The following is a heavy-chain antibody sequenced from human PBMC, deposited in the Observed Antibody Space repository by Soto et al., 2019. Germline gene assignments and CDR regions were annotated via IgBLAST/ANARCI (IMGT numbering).Heavy chain of an antibody. CDR1: GYTFTSYY. Sequence: ASVKVSCKASGYTFTSYYMHWVRQAPGQGLERMGIINPSGGSTSYAQKFQGRVTMTRDTSTSTAYMELSSLRSEDTAVYYCARFIITIFGGGLRYYYGMDVWGQGTTVTVSS. V-gene: IGHV1-46*01. CDR3: ARFIITIFGGGLRYYYGMDV. CDR2: INPSGGST. D-gene: IGHD3-3*01. J-gene: IGHJ6*02.